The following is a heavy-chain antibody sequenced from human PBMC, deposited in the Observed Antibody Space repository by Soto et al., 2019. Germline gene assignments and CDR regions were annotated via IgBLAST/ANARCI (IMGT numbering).Heavy chain of an antibody. Sequence: SLILSCASSGCTFSSYSMNLVRQAPGKGLEWVSGISWNSGSIGYADSVKGRFTISRDNAKNSLYLQMNSLRAEDTALYYCAKDYGRGFFDYWGQGTLVTVSS. CDR2: ISWNSGSI. V-gene: IGHV3-9*01. CDR3: AKDYGRGFFDY. J-gene: IGHJ4*02. CDR1: GCTFSSYS. D-gene: IGHD3-10*02.